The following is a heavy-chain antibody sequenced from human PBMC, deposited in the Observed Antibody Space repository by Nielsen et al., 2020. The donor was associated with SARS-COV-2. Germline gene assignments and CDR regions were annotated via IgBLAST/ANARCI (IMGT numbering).Heavy chain of an antibody. CDR2: IYSGGSST. CDR3: AKDRYYDILTGPMDV. D-gene: IGHD3-9*01. V-gene: IGHV3-23*03. J-gene: IGHJ6*02. Sequence: GGSLRLSCAASGFTSSSYAMSWVRQAPGKGLEWVSVIYSGGSSTYYADSVKGRFTISRDNSKNTLYLQMNSLRAEDTAVYYCAKDRYYDILTGPMDVWGQGTTVTVSS. CDR1: GFTSSSYA.